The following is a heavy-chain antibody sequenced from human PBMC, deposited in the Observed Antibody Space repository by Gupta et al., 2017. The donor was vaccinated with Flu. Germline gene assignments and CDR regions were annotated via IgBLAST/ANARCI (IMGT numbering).Heavy chain of an antibody. V-gene: IGHV4-39*01. CDR1: GDSISSPSCS. CDR3: ARGRPTGNLGRAYFDS. CDR2: FYYRGSP. Sequence: QLHHQESGPRLLKPPEPLSLTCTVSGDSISSPSCSWVWIRQPPGKGLEYIGTFYYRGSPYYNASLRSRVTISVDTSKNQFSLTLNSVTAADSAVYYCARGRPTGNLGRAYFDSWGLGTLVTVSS. D-gene: IGHD1-1*01. J-gene: IGHJ4*02.